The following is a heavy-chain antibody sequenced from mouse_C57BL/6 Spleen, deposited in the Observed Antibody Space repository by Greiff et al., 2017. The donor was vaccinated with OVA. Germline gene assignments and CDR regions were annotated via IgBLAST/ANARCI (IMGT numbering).Heavy chain of an antibody. Sequence: EVQGVESEGGLVQPGSSMKLSCTASGFTFSDYYMAWVRQVPEKGLEWVANINYDGSSTYYLASLTSRFIISRDNAKNILELQMSRQKSENTATYYSERDNTTEGAMDYWGQGTSVTVSS. CDR1: GFTFSDYY. D-gene: IGHD1-1*01. V-gene: IGHV5-16*01. CDR3: ERDNTTEGAMDY. CDR2: INYDGSST. J-gene: IGHJ4*01.